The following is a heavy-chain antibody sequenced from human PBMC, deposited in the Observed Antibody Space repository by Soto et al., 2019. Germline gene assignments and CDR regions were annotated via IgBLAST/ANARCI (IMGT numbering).Heavy chain of an antibody. Sequence: SETLSLTCTVSGGSISSFYWSWIRQPPGKGLEWIGYIYYSGSTNYNPSLKSRATISLDTSKNQFSLKLSSVTAADTAVYYCERQGPASILNTWFDPWGQGTLVTVSS. J-gene: IGHJ5*02. CDR1: GGSISSFY. V-gene: IGHV4-59*01. CDR3: ERQGPASILNTWFDP. D-gene: IGHD2-2*01. CDR2: IYYSGST.